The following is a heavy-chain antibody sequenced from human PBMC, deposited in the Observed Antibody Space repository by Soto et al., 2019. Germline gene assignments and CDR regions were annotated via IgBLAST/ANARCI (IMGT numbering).Heavy chain of an antibody. CDR2: ISSSSSNI. CDR3: AKDACQMTFRCGPA. D-gene: IGHD2-21*01. Sequence: GGSLRLSCAASGFTYSSYSMNWVRQAPGKGLEWVSAISSSSSNIDYADSVKGRFTISRDNSKNTLYLQMNSLRAEDTAVYYCAKDACQMTFRCGPAWGQGTLVTVSS. CDR1: GFTYSSYS. J-gene: IGHJ1*01. V-gene: IGHV3-21*04.